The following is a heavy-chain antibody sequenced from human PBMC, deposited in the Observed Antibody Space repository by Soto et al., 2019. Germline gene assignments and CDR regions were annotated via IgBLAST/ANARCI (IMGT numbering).Heavy chain of an antibody. V-gene: IGHV4-59*01. CDR3: ARSVAVPGAHIDY. D-gene: IGHD6-19*01. J-gene: IGHJ4*02. CDR1: GGSISSYY. Sequence: SETLSLTCTVSGGSISSYYWSWIRQPPGKGLEWLGYVYYTGSTNYSPSLRSRVSISVDTSKNEFSLRLSSVTAADTAVYFCARSVAVPGAHIDYWGQGTQVTVSS. CDR2: VYYTGST.